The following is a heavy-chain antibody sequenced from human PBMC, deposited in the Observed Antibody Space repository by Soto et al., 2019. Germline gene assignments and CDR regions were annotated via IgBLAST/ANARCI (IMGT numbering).Heavy chain of an antibody. CDR2: ISSSSSYT. D-gene: IGHD3-10*01. CDR1: GFTFSDYY. Sequence: PGGSLRLSCAASGFTFSDYYMSWIRQAPGKGLEWVSYISSSSSYTNYADSVKGRFTISRDNAKNSLYLQMNSLRAEDTAVYYCARHMVRGVIIPEYDYWGQGTLVTVSS. V-gene: IGHV3-11*06. CDR3: ARHMVRGVIIPEYDY. J-gene: IGHJ4*02.